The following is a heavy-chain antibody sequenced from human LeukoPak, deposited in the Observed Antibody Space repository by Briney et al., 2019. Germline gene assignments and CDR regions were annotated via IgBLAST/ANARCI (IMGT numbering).Heavy chain of an antibody. CDR2: IIPIFGTA. V-gene: IGHV1-69*05. J-gene: IGHJ4*02. Sequence: SVKVSCKASGGTFSSCAISWVRQAPGQGLEWMGGIIPIFGTANYAQKFQGRVTITTDESTSTAYMELSSLRSEDTAVYYCARAGGISTVTTSFDYWGQGTLVTVSS. CDR1: GGTFSSCA. D-gene: IGHD4-17*01. CDR3: ARAGGISTVTTSFDY.